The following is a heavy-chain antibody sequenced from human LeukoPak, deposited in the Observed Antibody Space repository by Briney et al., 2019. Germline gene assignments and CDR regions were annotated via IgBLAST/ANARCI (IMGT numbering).Heavy chain of an antibody. J-gene: IGHJ4*02. CDR3: AKDWILTGYH. Sequence: GGSLRLSCAASGFTFNSYAMTWVRQTPGKGLEWVSGISGSGGSTYYADSVKGRFTVSRDNSKNTLYLQLNSLRAEDTAVYYCAKDWILTGYHWGQGTLVTVSS. V-gene: IGHV3-23*01. CDR2: ISGSGGST. CDR1: GFTFNSYA. D-gene: IGHD3-9*01.